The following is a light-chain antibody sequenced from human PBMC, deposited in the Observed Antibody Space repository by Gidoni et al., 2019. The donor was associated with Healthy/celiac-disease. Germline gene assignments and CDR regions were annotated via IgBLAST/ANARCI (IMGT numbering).Light chain of an antibody. J-gene: IGKJ1*01. Sequence: DIQMTQPPSPLPASVGARVTSSCRASQSISSYFNWYRQKPGKAPKLLIYAASSLQRGVPSTFSGSGSGTGFTLTINSLQPEDFAVYFCQQIYGTLTWTFGQGTKVEIK. CDR3: QQIYGTLTWT. V-gene: IGKV1-39*01. CDR1: QSISSY. CDR2: AAS.